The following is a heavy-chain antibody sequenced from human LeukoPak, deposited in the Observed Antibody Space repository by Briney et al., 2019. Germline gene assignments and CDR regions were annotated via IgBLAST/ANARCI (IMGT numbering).Heavy chain of an antibody. CDR2: ISGSGGST. D-gene: IGHD2-15*01. J-gene: IGHJ4*02. Sequence: VGSLRLSCAASGVSFSSYAMSWVRHAPAKGLERVSAISGSGGSTYHADSVTGRFTISRDNSTNTLYLQMTRLRAEDTAVYYCANPSLVVVVATTPADYWGQGTLVTVSS. V-gene: IGHV3-23*01. CDR3: ANPSLVVVVATTPADY. CDR1: GVSFSSYA.